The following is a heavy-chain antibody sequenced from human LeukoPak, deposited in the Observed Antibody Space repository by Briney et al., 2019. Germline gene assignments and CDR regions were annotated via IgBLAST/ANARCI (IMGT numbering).Heavy chain of an antibody. V-gene: IGHV3-23*01. Sequence: PGGSLRLSCAASGFTFSSYAMSWVRQAPGKGLEWVSAISGSGGSTYYADSVKGRFTISRDNSQNTLYLQMNSLRAEDTAIYYCALAVAGNFDYWGQGTLVTVSS. CDR1: GFTFSSYA. D-gene: IGHD6-19*01. CDR3: ALAVAGNFDY. J-gene: IGHJ4*02. CDR2: ISGSGGST.